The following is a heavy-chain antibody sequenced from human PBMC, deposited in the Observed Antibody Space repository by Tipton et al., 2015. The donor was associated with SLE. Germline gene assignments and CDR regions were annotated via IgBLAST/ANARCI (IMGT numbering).Heavy chain of an antibody. CDR2: INHSGST. D-gene: IGHD3-10*01. J-gene: IGHJ2*01. Sequence: TLSLTCAVYGGSFSGYYWSWIRQPPGKGLEWIGEINHSGSTNYNPSLKSRVTISVDTSKNQFSLKLSSVTAADTAVYYCARGLYGSGSSNWYFDLWGRGTLVTVSS. CDR3: ARGLYGSGSSNWYFDL. V-gene: IGHV4-34*01. CDR1: GGSFSGYY.